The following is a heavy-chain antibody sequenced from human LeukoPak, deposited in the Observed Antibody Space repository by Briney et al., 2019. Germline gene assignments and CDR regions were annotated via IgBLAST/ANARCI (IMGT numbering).Heavy chain of an antibody. V-gene: IGHV4-34*01. J-gene: IGHJ4*02. D-gene: IGHD3-16*02. CDR1: GGSFSGYY. Sequence: PSETLSLTCAVYGGSFSGYYWSWIRQPPGKGLEWIGEINHSGSTNYNPSLKRRVTISVDTSKNQFSLKLSSVTAADTAVYYCARGPTYDYVWGSYRPPLDYWGQGTLVTVSS. CDR3: ARGPTYDYVWGSYRPPLDY. CDR2: INHSGST.